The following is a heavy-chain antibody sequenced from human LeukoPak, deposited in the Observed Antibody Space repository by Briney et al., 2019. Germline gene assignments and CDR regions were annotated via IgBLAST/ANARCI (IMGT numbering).Heavy chain of an antibody. CDR3: ARDVGTSGWHTFDY. J-gene: IGHJ4*02. CDR1: GESVSRKNGA. V-gene: IGHV6-1*01. CDR2: TYYRSKWYT. D-gene: IGHD6-19*01. Sequence: SQTLSLTCDISGESVSRKNGAWNRIRQSPSRGLEWLGRTYYRSKWYTDYAVSVNGRITISPDTSKNQFSLQLNSVTPDDTAVYYCARDVGTSGWHTFDYWGQGTLVTVSS.